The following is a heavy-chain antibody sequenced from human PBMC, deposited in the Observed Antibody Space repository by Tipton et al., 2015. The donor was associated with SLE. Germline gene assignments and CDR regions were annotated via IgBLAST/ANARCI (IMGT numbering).Heavy chain of an antibody. CDR2: IYYSGST. CDR1: GGSISSYY. CDR3: ARGGWYREWYFVL. J-gene: IGHJ2*01. Sequence: LRLSCTVSGGSISSYYWSWIRQPPGKGLEWIGYIYYSGSTNYNPSLKSRVTISVDTSKNQSSLKLSSVTAADTAVYYCARGGWYREWYFVLWGRGTLVTVSS. V-gene: IGHV4-59*01. D-gene: IGHD6-19*01.